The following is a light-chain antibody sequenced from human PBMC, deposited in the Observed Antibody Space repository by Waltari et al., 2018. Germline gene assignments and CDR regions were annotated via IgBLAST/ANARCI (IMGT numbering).Light chain of an antibody. J-gene: IGKJ4*01. V-gene: IGKV1-5*03. CDR2: RAS. CDR3: QQYNSYFIS. Sequence: DILMTQGPSTMSASVGDRGTITCRASQNLLNWVAWYQQKPGKAPKLLIYRASSLESGVPSRFSGSGSGTEFSLTISSLQPDDFATYYCQQYNSYFISFGGGTRVEF. CDR1: QNLLNW.